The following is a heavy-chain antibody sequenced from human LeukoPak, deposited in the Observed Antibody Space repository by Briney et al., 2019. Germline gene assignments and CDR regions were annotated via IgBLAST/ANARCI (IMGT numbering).Heavy chain of an antibody. CDR3: TTDRVVVAAS. CDR2: ISYDGSNK. CDR1: GFTFSSYA. J-gene: IGHJ4*02. V-gene: IGHV3-30-3*01. Sequence: GGSLRLSCAASGFTFSSYAMHWVRQAPGKGLEWVAVISYDGSNKYYADSVKGRFTISRDNSKNTLYLQMNSLRAEDTAVYYRTTDRVVVAASWGQGTLVTVSS. D-gene: IGHD2-15*01.